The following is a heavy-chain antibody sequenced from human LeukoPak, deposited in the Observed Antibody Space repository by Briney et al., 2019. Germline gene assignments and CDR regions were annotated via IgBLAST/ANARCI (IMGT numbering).Heavy chain of an antibody. J-gene: IGHJ4*02. CDR3: ARGPRILAAGSYYFDY. D-gene: IGHD6-13*01. Sequence: GGSLRLSCAASGFSFKDYYFSWIRQAPGKGLEWVSFINVNGGAMYYADFVEGRFTISRDNVKSSLYLEMNSLRVEDTAVYYCARGPRILAAGSYYFDYWGQGSLVTVSS. CDR2: INVNGGAM. V-gene: IGHV3-11*01. CDR1: GFSFKDYY.